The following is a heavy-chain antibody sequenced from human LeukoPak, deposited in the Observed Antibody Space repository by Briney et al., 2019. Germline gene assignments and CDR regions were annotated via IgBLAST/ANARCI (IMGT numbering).Heavy chain of an antibody. D-gene: IGHD6-13*01. Sequence: GESLKISCKGSGYSFTSYWIGWVRQMPGKGLEWMGIIYPGDSDTRYSPSFQGQVTISADKSISTAYLQWSSLKASDTAMYYCARQMGYIAAAGNRDAFDIWGQGTMVTVSS. CDR1: GYSFTSYW. J-gene: IGHJ3*02. V-gene: IGHV5-51*01. CDR3: ARQMGYIAAAGNRDAFDI. CDR2: IYPGDSDT.